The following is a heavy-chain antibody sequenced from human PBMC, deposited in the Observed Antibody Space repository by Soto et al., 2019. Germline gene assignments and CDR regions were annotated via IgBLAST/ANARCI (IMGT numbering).Heavy chain of an antibody. J-gene: IGHJ3*01. Sequence: ASVKVSCKASGYSSTIYYIHWFRQAPGQGLEWVAIFNPNDGGTNYAQKFQGRVTMTRDMSASTVYMEVSSLRSEDTAVYYCAAFCSGGGCTPGRWSWGRGTMVTVSS. CDR1: GYSSTIYY. D-gene: IGHD2-15*01. CDR3: AAFCSGGGCTPGRWS. V-gene: IGHV1-46*03. CDR2: FNPNDGGT.